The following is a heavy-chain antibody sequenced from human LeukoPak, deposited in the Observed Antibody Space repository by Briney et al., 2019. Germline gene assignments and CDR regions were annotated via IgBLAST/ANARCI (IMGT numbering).Heavy chain of an antibody. D-gene: IGHD4-11*01. V-gene: IGHV3-11*01. CDR2: ISSSGTTI. J-gene: IGHJ4*02. Sequence: GGSLRLSCAASGFTFSDYYMSWIRQAPGKGLEWVSYISSSGTTIYYTDSVKGRFTIPRDNAKNSLYLQMNSLRAEDTAVYYCARGIRQYAKSYFDYWGQGSLVTVSS. CDR1: GFTFSDYY. CDR3: ARGIRQYAKSYFDY.